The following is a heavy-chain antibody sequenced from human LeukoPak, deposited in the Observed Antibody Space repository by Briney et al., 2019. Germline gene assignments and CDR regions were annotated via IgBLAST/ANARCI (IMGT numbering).Heavy chain of an antibody. Sequence: PGRSLRLSCAASGFTFDDYAMHWVRQAPGKGLEWVSGISWNSGSIGYADSVKGRFTISRDNAKNSLYLQMNSLTAEDTALYYCAKAVKGYCSGGSCYSLDYWGQGTLVTVSS. CDR1: GFTFDDYA. J-gene: IGHJ4*02. CDR3: AKAVKGYCSGGSCYSLDY. V-gene: IGHV3-9*01. CDR2: ISWNSGSI. D-gene: IGHD2-15*01.